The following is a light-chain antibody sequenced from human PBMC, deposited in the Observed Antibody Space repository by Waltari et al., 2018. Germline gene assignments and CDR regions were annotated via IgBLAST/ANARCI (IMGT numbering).Light chain of an antibody. Sequence: DIVMTQSPDSLAVSLGERATINCKSSQGVLSSPTNKNYLVGYQQKPVQPPKLLLSWASPRESGVPDRFRGSGSGTDFTLTISSLQAEDVAVYYCQQCYSSPYTFGQGTKLEIK. CDR2: WAS. CDR1: QGVLSSPTNKNY. J-gene: IGKJ2*01. V-gene: IGKV4-1*01. CDR3: QQCYSSPYT.